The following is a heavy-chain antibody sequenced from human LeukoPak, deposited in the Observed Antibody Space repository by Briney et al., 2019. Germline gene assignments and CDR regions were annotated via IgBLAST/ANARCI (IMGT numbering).Heavy chain of an antibody. Sequence: SETLSLTCAVYGGSFSGYYWSWIRQPQGKGLEWIGEINHSGSTNYNPSLKSRVTISVDTSKNQFSLKLSSVTAADTAVYYCARVDYWGQGTLVTVSS. J-gene: IGHJ4*02. CDR3: ARVDY. V-gene: IGHV4-34*01. CDR2: INHSGST. CDR1: GGSFSGYY.